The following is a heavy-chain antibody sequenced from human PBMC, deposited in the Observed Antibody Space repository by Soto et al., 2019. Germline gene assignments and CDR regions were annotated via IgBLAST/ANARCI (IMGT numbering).Heavy chain of an antibody. J-gene: IGHJ3*02. CDR1: GYTFTSYA. CDR2: INAGNGNT. D-gene: IGHD6-6*01. V-gene: IGHV1-3*01. Sequence: ASVKVSCKASGYTFTSYAMHWVRQAPGQRLEWMGWINAGNGNTKYSQKFQGRVTITRDTSASTAYMELSSLRSEDTAVYYCAKWDSSLGAFDIWGQGTMVTVS. CDR3: AKWDSSLGAFDI.